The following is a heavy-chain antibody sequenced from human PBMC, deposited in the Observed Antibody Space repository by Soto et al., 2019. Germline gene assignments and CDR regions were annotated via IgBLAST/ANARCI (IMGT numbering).Heavy chain of an antibody. CDR1: SYTFTSYG. Sequence: ASVKFSCKASSYTFTSYGISWVRQAPGQVLEWMVWISAYNGDTNYXXKLQGRVXXTTDTSTSTGXMELRXLRSDDTAVSYCARDQMATGYRDYWVQAALVTVSS. CDR2: ISAYNGDT. V-gene: IGHV1-18*01. J-gene: IGHJ4*02. D-gene: IGHD3-9*01. CDR3: ARDQMATGYRDY.